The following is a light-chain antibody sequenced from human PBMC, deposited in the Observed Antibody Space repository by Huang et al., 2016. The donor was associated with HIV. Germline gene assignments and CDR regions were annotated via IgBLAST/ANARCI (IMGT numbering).Light chain of an antibody. CDR2: GSS. V-gene: IGKV3-15*01. CDR3: HQYNNWLLS. J-gene: IGKJ4*01. CDR1: RSVSTN. Sequence: EIVMTQSPATLSVSPGQRVTLSCRANRSVSTNLAWYQQRHGKAPRLLIYGSSTRAPGIPARFSGSGSGTDFSLTISSLQSEDFALYYCHQYNNWLLSFGGGTRV.